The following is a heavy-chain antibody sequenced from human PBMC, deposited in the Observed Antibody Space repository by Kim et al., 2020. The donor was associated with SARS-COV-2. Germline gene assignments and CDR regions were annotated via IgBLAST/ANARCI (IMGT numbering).Heavy chain of an antibody. CDR2: ISWNSGSI. CDR3: AKAREPAADNNDIDY. J-gene: IGHJ4*02. V-gene: IGHV3-9*01. D-gene: IGHD6-13*01. Sequence: GGSLRLSCAASGFTFDDYAMHWVRQAPGKGLEWVSGISWNSGSIGYADSVKGRFTISRDNAKNSLYLQMNSLRAEDTALYYCAKAREPAADNNDIDYWGQRTQVIVSS. CDR1: GFTFDDYA.